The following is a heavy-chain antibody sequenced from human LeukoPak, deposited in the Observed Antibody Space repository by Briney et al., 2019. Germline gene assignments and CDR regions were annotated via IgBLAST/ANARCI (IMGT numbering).Heavy chain of an antibody. CDR1: GFTVSSND. CDR2: IYSGGTT. D-gene: IGHD5-18*01. J-gene: IGHJ4*02. V-gene: IGHV3-66*01. Sequence: PGGSLRLSCAASGFTVSSNDMSWVRQAPEKGLEWVSIIYSGGTTYYADSVKGRFTISRDNSKNTLYLQMNSLRAEDTAVYYCAREVLDTAMALGYWGQGTLVTVSS. CDR3: AREVLDTAMALGY.